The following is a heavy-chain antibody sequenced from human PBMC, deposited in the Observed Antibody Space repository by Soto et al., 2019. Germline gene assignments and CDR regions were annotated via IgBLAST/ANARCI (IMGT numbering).Heavy chain of an antibody. Sequence: LRLSCAASLFTFYDYAMHWFRQAPGKGLEWVSGISWNSGSIGYADSVKGRFTISRDNAKNSLYLQMNSLRAEDTALYYCAKGESDYYDSSGYYDYWGQGTLVTV. CDR2: ISWNSGSI. CDR3: AKGESDYYDSSGYYDY. V-gene: IGHV3-9*01. D-gene: IGHD3-22*01. CDR1: LFTFYDYA. J-gene: IGHJ4*02.